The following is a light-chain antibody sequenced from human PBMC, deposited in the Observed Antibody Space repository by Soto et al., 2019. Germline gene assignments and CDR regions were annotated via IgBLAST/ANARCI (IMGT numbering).Light chain of an antibody. J-gene: IGKJ1*01. Sequence: EVVLTQSPGTLSLSPGERVTLSCRASQSVSSSYLAWYQQKPGQAPRLLIYAASSRAAGIPDSFSGSGSGTDFTLTISRLEPEDFAVYYCQHYSSSLWTFGQGTKVEIK. V-gene: IGKV3-20*01. CDR2: AAS. CDR3: QHYSSSLWT. CDR1: QSVSSSY.